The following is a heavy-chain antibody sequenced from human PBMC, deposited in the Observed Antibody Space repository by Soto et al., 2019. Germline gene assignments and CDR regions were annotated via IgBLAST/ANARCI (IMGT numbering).Heavy chain of an antibody. CDR2: ISHSGST. V-gene: IGHV4-59*08. CDR1: GDSISGYY. Sequence: QVQLQESGPGLVKPSETLSLTCTVSGDSISGYYWSWIRQPPGKGLEWIGYISHSGSTNYNPSLKSRVTISADTSKNQSALKLTSVTAADTAVYYCARQEPYYDVFGYYFYYLDVWGRGTTATVSS. J-gene: IGHJ6*03. CDR3: ARQEPYYDVFGYYFYYLDV. D-gene: IGHD3-9*01.